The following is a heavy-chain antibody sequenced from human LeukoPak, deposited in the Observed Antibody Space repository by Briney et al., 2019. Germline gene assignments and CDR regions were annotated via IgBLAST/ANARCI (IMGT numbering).Heavy chain of an antibody. CDR3: ARRYSFGPFDY. Sequence: MPSETLSLTCTVSGGSINSPGYYWSWIRQPAGRGLEWLGRIYSTGRTNYNPSLKSRVVISVEKSKNQFSLKLSSVTAADTAVYYCARRYSFGPFDYWGQGTLVTVSS. J-gene: IGHJ4*02. D-gene: IGHD5-18*01. V-gene: IGHV4-61*02. CDR2: IYSTGRT. CDR1: GGSINSPGYY.